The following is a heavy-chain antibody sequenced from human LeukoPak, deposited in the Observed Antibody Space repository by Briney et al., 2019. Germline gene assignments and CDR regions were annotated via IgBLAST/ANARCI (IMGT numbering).Heavy chain of an antibody. V-gene: IGHV4-34*01. J-gene: IGHJ4*02. CDR3: ARGLGLYYDSSGHEDY. Sequence: SETLSLTCAVYGGSFSGYYWSWIRQPPGKGLEWIGEINHSGSTNYNPSLKSRVTISVDTSKNQFSLKLSSVTAADTAVYYCARGLGLYYDSSGHEDYWGQGTLVTVSS. CDR2: INHSGST. CDR1: GGSFSGYY. D-gene: IGHD3-22*01.